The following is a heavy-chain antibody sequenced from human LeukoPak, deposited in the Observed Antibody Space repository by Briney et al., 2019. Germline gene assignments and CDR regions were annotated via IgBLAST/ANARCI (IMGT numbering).Heavy chain of an antibody. J-gene: IGHJ4*02. Sequence: GRSLRLSCAASGFTFSSYGMHWVCQAPGKGLEWVALIWFDGSNKYYADSVKGRFTISRDNSKNTLYLQMNSLRAEDTAVYYCAKEVPSTGWSLDYWGQGTLVSVSS. V-gene: IGHV3-33*06. CDR3: AKEVPSTGWSLDY. CDR2: IWFDGSNK. CDR1: GFTFSSYG. D-gene: IGHD6-19*01.